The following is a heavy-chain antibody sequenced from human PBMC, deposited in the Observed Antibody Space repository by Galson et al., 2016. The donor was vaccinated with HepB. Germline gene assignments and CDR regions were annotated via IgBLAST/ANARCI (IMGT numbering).Heavy chain of an antibody. CDR1: SLSVGSNY. CDR3: ARDPVGDFYFDR. Sequence: SLRLSCAASSLSVGSNYMSWIRQAPGKSLEWISVLYRAGNSYVADSVKGRFTISRDDSNNTLYLEMDSLRVEDTAVYYCARDPVGDFYFDRWGQGALVTVSS. J-gene: IGHJ4*02. V-gene: IGHV3-53*01. D-gene: IGHD4-17*01. CDR2: LYRAGNS.